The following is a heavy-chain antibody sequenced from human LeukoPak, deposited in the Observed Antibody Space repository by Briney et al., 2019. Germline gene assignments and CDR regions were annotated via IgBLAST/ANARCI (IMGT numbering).Heavy chain of an antibody. V-gene: IGHV4-39*07. Sequence: SETLSLTCTVSGGSISSGSYYWGWIRQPPGKGLEWIGSIYYSGNTYYNPSLKSRVTISVDTSKNQFSLKLSSVTAADTAVYYCARGGWNKFDYWGQGTLVTVSS. CDR2: IYYSGNT. CDR1: GGSISSGSYY. J-gene: IGHJ4*02. D-gene: IGHD3-22*01. CDR3: ARGGWNKFDY.